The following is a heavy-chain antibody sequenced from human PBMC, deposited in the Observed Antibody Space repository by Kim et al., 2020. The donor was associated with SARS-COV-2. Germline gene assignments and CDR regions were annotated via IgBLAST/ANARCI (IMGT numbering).Heavy chain of an antibody. J-gene: IGHJ3*02. CDR1: GYSFTSYW. CDR2: IDPSDSYT. Sequence: GESLKISCKGSGYSFTSYWISWVRQMPGKGLEWMGRIDPSDSYTNYSPSFQGHVTISADKSISTVYLQWSSLKASDTAMYYCARRHIAAAGTAAFDIWGQGTMVTVSS. CDR3: ARRHIAAAGTAAFDI. D-gene: IGHD6-13*01. V-gene: IGHV5-10-1*01.